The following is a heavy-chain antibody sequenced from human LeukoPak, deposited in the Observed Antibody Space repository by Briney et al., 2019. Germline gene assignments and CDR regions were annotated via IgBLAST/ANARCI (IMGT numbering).Heavy chain of an antibody. D-gene: IGHD5-18*01. CDR3: ARIPISTGYSYGYVFDH. CDR2: IYHSGST. V-gene: IGHV4-4*02. Sequence: PSGTLSLTCAVSGGSISSSNWWSWVRQPPGKGLEWIGEIYHSGSTNYNPSLKSRVTISVDKSKNQFSLKLSSVTAADTAVYYCARIPISTGYSYGYVFDHWGQGTLVTVSS. CDR1: GGSISSSNW. J-gene: IGHJ4*02.